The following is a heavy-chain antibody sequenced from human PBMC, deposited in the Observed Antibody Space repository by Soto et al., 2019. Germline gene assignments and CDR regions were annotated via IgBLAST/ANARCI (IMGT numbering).Heavy chain of an antibody. Sequence: GESLKISCKGSGYSFTSYWIGWVRQMPGKGLEWMGIIYPGDSDTRYSPSFQGQVTISADKSISTAYLQWSSLKASDTAMYYCARLSSCSGGSCRVYDWFDPWGQGTLVTVSS. CDR3: ARLSSCSGGSCRVYDWFDP. J-gene: IGHJ5*02. CDR1: GYSFTSYW. CDR2: IYPGDSDT. D-gene: IGHD2-15*01. V-gene: IGHV5-51*01.